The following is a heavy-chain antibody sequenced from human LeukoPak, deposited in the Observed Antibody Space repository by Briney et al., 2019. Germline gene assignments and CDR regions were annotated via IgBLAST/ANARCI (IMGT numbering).Heavy chain of an antibody. V-gene: IGHV3-21*04. CDR3: ARGLPPAVADPPLDY. J-gene: IGHJ4*02. CDR2: ISSSSSYI. D-gene: IGHD6-19*01. CDR1: GFTFSSYS. Sequence: GGSLRLSCAASGFTFSSYSMIWVRQAPGKGLEWGSSISSSSSYIYYADSVKGRFTISRDNAKNSLYLQMNSLRAEDTAVYYCARGLPPAVADPPLDYWGQGTLVTVSS.